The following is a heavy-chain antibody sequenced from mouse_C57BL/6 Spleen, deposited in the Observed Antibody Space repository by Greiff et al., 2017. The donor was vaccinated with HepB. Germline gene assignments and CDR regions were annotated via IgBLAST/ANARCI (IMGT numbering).Heavy chain of an antibody. CDR3: TRSIYSNLYFDY. V-gene: IGHV1-15*01. J-gene: IGHJ2*01. CDR2: IDPETGGT. Sequence: QVQLQQSGAELVRPGASVTLSCKASGYTFTDYEMHWVKQTPVHGLEWIGAIDPETGGTAYNQKFKGKAILTADKSSSTAYMELRSLTSEDSAVYYCTRSIYSNLYFDYWGQGTTLTVSS. D-gene: IGHD2-5*01. CDR1: GYTFTDYE.